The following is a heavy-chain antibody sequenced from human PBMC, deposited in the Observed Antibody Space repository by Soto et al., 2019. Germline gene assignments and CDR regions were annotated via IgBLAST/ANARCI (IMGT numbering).Heavy chain of an antibody. D-gene: IGHD3-22*01. Sequence: QITLKESGPTLVKPTQTLTLTCTFSGFSLSTSGVGVGWIRQPPGKALEWLALIYWDDDKRYSQSLKSRLTISTDTSKNQVVLTMTNMDPVDTATYYCAHRRSTYYYDSTFDPWGQGTLVTVSS. CDR2: IYWDDDK. J-gene: IGHJ5*02. V-gene: IGHV2-5*02. CDR1: GFSLSTSGVG. CDR3: AHRRSTYYYDSTFDP.